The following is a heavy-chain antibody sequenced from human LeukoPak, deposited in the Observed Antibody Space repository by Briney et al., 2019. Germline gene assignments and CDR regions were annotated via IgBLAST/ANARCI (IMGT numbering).Heavy chain of an antibody. J-gene: IGHJ5*02. D-gene: IGHD2-8*01. V-gene: IGHV1-18*01. Sequence: ASVTVSCKAYGYTFTTYGINWVRQAPGQGLEWMGWISAYNGHTNYAQKLQGRVTMTTDTSTSTAYMELRSLRSDDTALYYCARDSIVLMVYPMPNWFDPWGQGTLVTVSS. CDR1: GYTFTTYG. CDR2: ISAYNGHT. CDR3: ARDSIVLMVYPMPNWFDP.